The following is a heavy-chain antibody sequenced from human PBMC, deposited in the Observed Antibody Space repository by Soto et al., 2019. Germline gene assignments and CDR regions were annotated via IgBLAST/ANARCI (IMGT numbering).Heavy chain of an antibody. Sequence: QVQLQESGPGLVKPSQTLSLTCTVSGGSISSGGYYWSWIRQHPGKGLEWIGYIYYSGSTYYNPSLKIRVTISVDTSMNQFSLELSSVTAADTAVYYCARASVITTDPMDVWGQGTTVTVSS. V-gene: IGHV4-31*03. CDR1: GGSISSGGYY. CDR3: ARASVITTDPMDV. J-gene: IGHJ6*02. CDR2: IYYSGST. D-gene: IGHD3-22*01.